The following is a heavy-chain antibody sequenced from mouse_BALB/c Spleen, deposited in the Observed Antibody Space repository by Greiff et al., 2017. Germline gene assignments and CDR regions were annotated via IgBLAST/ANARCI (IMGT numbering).Heavy chain of an antibody. D-gene: IGHD2-1*01. V-gene: IGHV1-9*01. CDR1: GYTFSSYW. CDR3: ARFRGAGNFAY. Sequence: VQLQQSGAELMKPGASVKISCKATGYTFSSYWIEWVKQRPGHGLEWIGEILPGSGSTNYNEKFKGKATFTADTSSNTAYMQLSSLTSEDSAVYYCARFRGAGNFAYWGQGTLVTVSA. J-gene: IGHJ3*01. CDR2: ILPGSGST.